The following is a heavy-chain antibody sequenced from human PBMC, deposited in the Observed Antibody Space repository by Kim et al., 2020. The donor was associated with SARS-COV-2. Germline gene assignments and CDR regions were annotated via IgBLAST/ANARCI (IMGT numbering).Heavy chain of an antibody. CDR1: GFTFSDYA. V-gene: IGHV3-23*01. Sequence: GGSLRLSCAASGFTFSDYAMTWVRQAPGKGLEWVSSISESGGNTHYADSVKGRFTISRDNSKNTLYLQMNSLRAEDAAIYYCALRCSDPSCNPGNWGQGTLVTVSS. D-gene: IGHD2-2*01. CDR2: ISESGGNT. J-gene: IGHJ4*02. CDR3: ALRCSDPSCNPGN.